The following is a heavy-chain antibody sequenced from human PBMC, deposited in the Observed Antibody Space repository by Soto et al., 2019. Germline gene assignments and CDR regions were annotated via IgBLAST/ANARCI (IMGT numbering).Heavy chain of an antibody. D-gene: IGHD1-26*01. CDR3: ARAVNGSPALFDY. J-gene: IGHJ4*02. CDR1: GVSISSYY. CDR2: IYYSGST. V-gene: IGHV4-59*01. Sequence: PSETLSLTCTVSGVSISSYYWSWIRQPPGKGLEWIGYIYYSGSTNYNPSLKSRVTISVDTSKNQFSLKLSSVTAADTAVYYCARAVNGSPALFDYWGQGTLVTVSS.